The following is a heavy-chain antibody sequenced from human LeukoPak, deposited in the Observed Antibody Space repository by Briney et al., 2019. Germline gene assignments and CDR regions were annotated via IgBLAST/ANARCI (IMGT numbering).Heavy chain of an antibody. D-gene: IGHD3-16*01. V-gene: IGHV1-2*02. Sequence: ASVKVSCKASGYTFTGYYMHWVRQAPGQGLEWMGWINPNSGGTNYAQKFQGRVTMTRDTSIGTAYMGLSRLRSDDTAVYYCAGAYTYYYYMDVWGKGTTVTVSS. CDR1: GYTFTGYY. CDR3: AGAYTYYYYMDV. CDR2: INPNSGGT. J-gene: IGHJ6*03.